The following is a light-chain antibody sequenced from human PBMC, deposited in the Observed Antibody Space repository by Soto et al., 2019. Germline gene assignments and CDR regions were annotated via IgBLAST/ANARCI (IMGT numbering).Light chain of an antibody. CDR1: QSVSSN. Sequence: EIVMTQSPATLSVSPGERATLSCRASQSVSSNLVWYQQKPGQAPRLLIYGASTRATGIPARFSGSGSGTEFTLTISSLQSEEFAVYYCQQYNTWPRTFGHGTKVEIK. CDR2: GAS. J-gene: IGKJ1*01. V-gene: IGKV3-15*01. CDR3: QQYNTWPRT.